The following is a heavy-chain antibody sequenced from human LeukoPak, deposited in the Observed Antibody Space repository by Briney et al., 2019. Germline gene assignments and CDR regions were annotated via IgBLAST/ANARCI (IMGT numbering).Heavy chain of an antibody. V-gene: IGHV3-66*01. Sequence: GGSLRLSCSVSGFTISSHYMAWVRHVPGKGPEWVSLIHSGGSTYYADSVKGRFTISRDNSKNTVYLQMNSLRAEDTAVYYCAIHDYLAVWGQGTLVTVSS. J-gene: IGHJ4*02. D-gene: IGHD4-11*01. CDR1: GFTISSHY. CDR3: AIHDYLAV. CDR2: IHSGGST.